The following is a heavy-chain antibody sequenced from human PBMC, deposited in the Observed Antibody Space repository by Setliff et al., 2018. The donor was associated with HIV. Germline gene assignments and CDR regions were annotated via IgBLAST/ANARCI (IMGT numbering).Heavy chain of an antibody. Sequence: SETLSLTCTVSGDTDFYWNWIRQPPGKGLEWIGYIHASGKTNYNPSLKSRVTISLDTSKMRFSLHLTSVTAADTAVYYCATLDPSGGNFLAYWGQGTMVTVS. CDR1: GDTDFY. CDR3: ATLDPSGGNFLAY. V-gene: IGHV4-4*09. D-gene: IGHD2-21*02. J-gene: IGHJ4*02. CDR2: IHASGKT.